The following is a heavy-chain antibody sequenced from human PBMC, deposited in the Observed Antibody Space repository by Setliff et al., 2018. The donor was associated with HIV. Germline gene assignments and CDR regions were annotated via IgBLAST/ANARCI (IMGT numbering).Heavy chain of an antibody. Sequence: SETLSLTCTVSGGSITSTSYYWTWIRQPAGKGLEWIGYIYISGSTNYNPSPKSRVTISVDTSKNQFSLKLSSVTAADTAVYYCARGGGTGSFDYWGQGTLVTVSS. CDR1: GGSITSTSYY. CDR2: IYISGST. CDR3: ARGGGTGSFDY. V-gene: IGHV4-61*10. D-gene: IGHD3-16*01. J-gene: IGHJ4*02.